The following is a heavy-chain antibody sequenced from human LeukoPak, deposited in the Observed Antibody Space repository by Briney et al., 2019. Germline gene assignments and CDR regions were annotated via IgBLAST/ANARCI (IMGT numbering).Heavy chain of an antibody. CDR1: GGSISSGGYY. Sequence: SETLSLTCTVSGGSISSGGYYWSWIRQHPGKGLEWIGYIYHSGSTYYNPSLKSRVTISVDRSKNQFSLKLSSVTAADTAVYYCARGQLLYSWFDPWGQGTLVTVSS. D-gene: IGHD2-2*02. V-gene: IGHV4-30-2*01. CDR3: ARGQLLYSWFDP. J-gene: IGHJ5*02. CDR2: IYHSGST.